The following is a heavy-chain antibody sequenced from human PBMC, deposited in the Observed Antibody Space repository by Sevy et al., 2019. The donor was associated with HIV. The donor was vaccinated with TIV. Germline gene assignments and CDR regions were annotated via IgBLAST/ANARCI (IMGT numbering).Heavy chain of an antibody. CDR2: IYYSGST. Sequence: SETLSLTCTVSGGSISSGDYCWSWIRQHPGKGLEWIGYIYYSGSTYYNPSLKSRVTISVDTSKNQFSLKLSSVTAADTAVYYCARDRRQQLGLSYYYYYGLDVWGQGTTVTVSS. V-gene: IGHV4-31*03. CDR1: GGSISSGDYC. D-gene: IGHD6-13*01. J-gene: IGHJ6*02. CDR3: ARDRRQQLGLSYYYYYGLDV.